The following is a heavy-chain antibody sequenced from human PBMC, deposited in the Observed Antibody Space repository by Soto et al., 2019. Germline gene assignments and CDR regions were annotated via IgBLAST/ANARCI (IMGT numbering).Heavy chain of an antibody. V-gene: IGHV3-23*01. J-gene: IGHJ4*02. Sequence: EVQLLESGGGLVQPGGSLRLSCAASGFTLNNYAMTWVRQAPGKGLEWVSAISGGGDTTSYADSVKGRFTVSRDGSKNTLYLQMSSLRAEDTALYYRAKGRGGSGSLTPRVDFWGQGTLVTVSS. CDR2: ISGGGDTT. CDR3: AKGRGGSGSLTPRVDF. CDR1: GFTLNNYA. D-gene: IGHD3-10*01.